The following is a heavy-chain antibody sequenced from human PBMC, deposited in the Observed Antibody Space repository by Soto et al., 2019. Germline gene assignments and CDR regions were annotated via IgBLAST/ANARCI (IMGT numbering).Heavy chain of an antibody. J-gene: IGHJ4*02. CDR2: IYYSGST. V-gene: IGHV4-61*01. CDR1: GGFVSSGSYY. CDR3: ARGLRIVGAGKYYFDY. Sequence: SETLSLTCTVSGGFVSSGSYYWSWIRQPPGKGLEWIGYIYYSGSTNYNPSLKSRVTISVDTSKNQFSLKLSSVTAADTAVYYCARGLRIVGAGKYYFDYWGQGTLVTVSS. D-gene: IGHD1-26*01.